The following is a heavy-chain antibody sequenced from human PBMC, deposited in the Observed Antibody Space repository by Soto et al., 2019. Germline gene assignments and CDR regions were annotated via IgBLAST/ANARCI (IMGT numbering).Heavy chain of an antibody. CDR3: ARVGPYCGGDCYSPPP. V-gene: IGHV4-38-2*01. CDR1: GYSIRNGYY. Sequence: SETLSLTCAVSGYSIRNGYYWGWIRQPPGKGLEWIGTIYHSGSTYYNPSLKSRVTISVDASENHFSLKLSSVTAADTAVYYCARVGPYCGGDCYSPPPWGQGTLVTV. CDR2: IYHSGST. J-gene: IGHJ5*02. D-gene: IGHD2-21*02.